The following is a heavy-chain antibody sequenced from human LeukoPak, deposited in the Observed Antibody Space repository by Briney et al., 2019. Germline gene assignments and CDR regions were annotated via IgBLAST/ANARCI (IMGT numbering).Heavy chain of an antibody. CDR3: ARGKAAAGSGSWFDP. Sequence: ASVTVSCKASGYTFTSYDINWVRQATGQGLEWMGWMNPNSGNTGYAQKFQGRVTMTRNTSISTAYMELSSLRSEDTAVYYCARGKAAAGSGSWFDPWGQGTLVTVSS. J-gene: IGHJ5*02. V-gene: IGHV1-8*01. D-gene: IGHD6-13*01. CDR2: MNPNSGNT. CDR1: GYTFTSYD.